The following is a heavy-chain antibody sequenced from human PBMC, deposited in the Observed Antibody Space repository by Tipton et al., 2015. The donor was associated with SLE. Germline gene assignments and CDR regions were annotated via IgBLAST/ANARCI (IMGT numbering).Heavy chain of an antibody. J-gene: IGHJ3*02. CDR3: ASQDGTFDI. D-gene: IGHD1-26*01. CDR1: GGSFSGYY. V-gene: IGHV4-59*08. Sequence: TLSLTCAVYGGSFSGYYWSWIRQPPGKGLEWIGYIYYSGSTNYNPSLKSRVTISVDTSKNQFSLKLSSVTTADTAVYYCASQDGTFDIWGQGTMVTVSS. CDR2: IYYSGST.